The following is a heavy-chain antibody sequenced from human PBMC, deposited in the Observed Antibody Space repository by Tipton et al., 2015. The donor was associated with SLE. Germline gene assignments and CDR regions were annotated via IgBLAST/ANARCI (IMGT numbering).Heavy chain of an antibody. CDR1: GFTVSSNF. V-gene: IGHV3-53*05. D-gene: IGHD1-26*01. CDR2: IYSGGST. Sequence: SLRLSCAASGFTVSSNFMSWVRQAPGKGLEWVSVIYSGGSTYYADSVKDRFTVSRDNYKDTLYLQMNSLRAEDTAVYYCARVRVGATDDAFDIWGQGTMVTVSS. CDR3: ARVRVGATDDAFDI. J-gene: IGHJ3*02.